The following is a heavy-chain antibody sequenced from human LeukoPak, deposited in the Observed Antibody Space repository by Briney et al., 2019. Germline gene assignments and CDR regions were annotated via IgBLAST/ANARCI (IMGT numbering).Heavy chain of an antibody. CDR2: INHSGST. D-gene: IGHD1-26*01. V-gene: IGHV4-34*01. CDR3: ASIVGANHDAFDI. J-gene: IGHJ3*02. Sequence: PSETLSLTCAVYGGSFSGYYWSWIRQPPGKGLEWIGEINHSGSTNYNPPLKSRVTISVDTSKNQFSLKLSSVTAVDTAVYYCASIVGANHDAFDIWGQGTMVTASS. CDR1: GGSFSGYY.